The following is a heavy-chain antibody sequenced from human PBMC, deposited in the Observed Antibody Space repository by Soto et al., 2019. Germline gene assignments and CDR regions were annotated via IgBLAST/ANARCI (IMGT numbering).Heavy chain of an antibody. CDR1: GGSFTSSSYY. D-gene: IGHD6-13*01. V-gene: IGHV4-39*01. Sequence: QLQLQESGPGLVTPSETLSLTYIVSGGSFTSSSYYWVWIRQPPGKGLEWIGSIYYDGSTYYNPSLKSRATISVDTSNNQFSLKLSSVTAADTAVYYCTRRGHISSPTWGQGTLVTVSP. CDR3: TRRGHISSPT. CDR2: IYYDGST. J-gene: IGHJ4*02.